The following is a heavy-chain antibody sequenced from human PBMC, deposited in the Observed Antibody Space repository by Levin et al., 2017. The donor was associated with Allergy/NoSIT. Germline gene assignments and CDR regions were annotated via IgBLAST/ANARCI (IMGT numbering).Heavy chain of an antibody. CDR3: ARGRYYGGNSRGNWFDP. D-gene: IGHD4-23*01. J-gene: IGHJ5*02. CDR2: INHSGST. V-gene: IGHV4-34*01. Sequence: SETLSLTCAVYGGSFSGYYWSWIRQPPGKGLEWIGEINHSGSTNYNPSLKSRVTISVDTSKKQFSLNLSSVTAADTAVFYCARGRYYGGNSRGNWFDPWGQGTLVTASS. CDR1: GGSFSGYY.